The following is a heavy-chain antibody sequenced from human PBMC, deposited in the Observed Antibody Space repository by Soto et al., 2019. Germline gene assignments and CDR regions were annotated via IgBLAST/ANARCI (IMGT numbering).Heavy chain of an antibody. J-gene: IGHJ4*02. D-gene: IGHD1-26*01. CDR2: TSYDGNNK. CDR1: GFTFDDYA. V-gene: IGHV3-30*18. CDR3: AKGGGSARDFDY. Sequence: QSGGFLRLSCAASGFTFDDYAMHWVRQAPGKGLEWVASTSYDGNNKYYADSLKGRFTISRDNSKKMVYLQMTSLGPEDTAVYYCAKGGGSARDFDYWGQGALV.